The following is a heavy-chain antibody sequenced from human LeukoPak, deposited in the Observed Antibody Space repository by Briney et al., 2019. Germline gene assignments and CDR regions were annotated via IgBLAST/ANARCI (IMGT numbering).Heavy chain of an antibody. CDR2: IYHGGST. D-gene: IGHD2-15*01. V-gene: IGHV4-4*02. CDR3: ARVSPRYCSGGSCDEVYYFDY. Sequence: RPSETLSLTCAVSGDSIITNHWWSWVRQPPGKGLEWIGEIYHGGSTNYNPSLKSRVTISVDTSKNQFSLKLSSVTAADTAVYYCARVSPRYCSGGSCDEVYYFDYWGQGTLVTVSS. CDR1: GDSIITNHW. J-gene: IGHJ4*02.